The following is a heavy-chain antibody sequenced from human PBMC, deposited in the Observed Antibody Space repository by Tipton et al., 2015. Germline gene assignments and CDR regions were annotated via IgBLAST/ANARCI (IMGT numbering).Heavy chain of an antibody. CDR2: IIPVFGIV. J-gene: IGHJ4*02. CDR1: GGTFDSHV. CDR3: ARHKDSGTYPLDY. D-gene: IGHD3-10*01. V-gene: IGHV1-69*01. Sequence: QVQLVQSGAEVQKPGSSVKVSCKASGGTFDSHVIHWVRQAPGQGLEWMGGIIPVFGIVNYAQKFKGRVTMTADESTSTAYLQLTSLRSEDTAVYYCARHKDSGTYPLDYWGQGTLVTVSS.